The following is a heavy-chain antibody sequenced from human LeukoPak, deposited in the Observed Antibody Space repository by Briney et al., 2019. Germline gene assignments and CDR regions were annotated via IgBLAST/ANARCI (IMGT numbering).Heavy chain of an antibody. D-gene: IGHD3-10*01. CDR2: INPNSGGT. CDR1: GYTFTGYY. Sequence: ASVKVSCKASGYTFTGYYMHWVRQAPGQGLEWMGWINPNSGGTNYAQKFQGRVTMTRDTSISTAYMELSRLRSDDTAVYYCARSYGSGSYSSAYGPWGQGTLVTVSS. V-gene: IGHV1-2*02. CDR3: ARSYGSGSYSSAYGP. J-gene: IGHJ5*02.